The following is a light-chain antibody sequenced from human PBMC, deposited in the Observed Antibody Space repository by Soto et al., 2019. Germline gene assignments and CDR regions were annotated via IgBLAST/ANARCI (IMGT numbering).Light chain of an antibody. CDR2: SDV. CDR1: TSNIRRNT. Sequence: QSVLTQPPSVSGTPGQRVSISCSGTTSNIRRNTVSWYQKVPGTAPKLLIYSDVQRPSGVPDRFSGSKSGSSASLAISGLQSGDEADYYCATWDDSLNGRVFGGGTKVTVL. J-gene: IGLJ3*02. V-gene: IGLV1-44*01. CDR3: ATWDDSLNGRV.